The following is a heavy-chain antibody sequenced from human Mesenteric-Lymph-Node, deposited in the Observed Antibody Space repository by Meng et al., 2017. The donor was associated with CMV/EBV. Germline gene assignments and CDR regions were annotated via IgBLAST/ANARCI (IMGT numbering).Heavy chain of an antibody. Sequence: ASVKVSCKASGYTFTSYGISWVRQAPGQGLEWMGWISAYNGNTNYAQKLQGRVTMTRDTSTSTVYMELSSLRSEDTAVYYCARDDKISGTTGDYWGQGTLVTVSS. V-gene: IGHV1-18*01. CDR1: GYTFTSYG. J-gene: IGHJ4*02. CDR3: ARDDKISGTTGDY. D-gene: IGHD1-7*01. CDR2: ISAYNGNT.